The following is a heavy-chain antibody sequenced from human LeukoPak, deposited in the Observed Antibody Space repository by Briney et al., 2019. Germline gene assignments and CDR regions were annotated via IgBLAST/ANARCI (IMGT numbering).Heavy chain of an antibody. CDR2: ISYDGSNK. J-gene: IGHJ4*02. Sequence: PGGSLRLSCAASGFTFSSYAMHWVRQAPGKGLEWVAVISYDGSNKYYADSVKGRFTISRDNSKNTLYLQMNSLRAEDTAVYYCAKDGLGSGRAWYFDYWGQGTLVTVSS. CDR1: GFTFSSYA. D-gene: IGHD6-19*01. V-gene: IGHV3-30-3*01. CDR3: AKDGLGSGRAWYFDY.